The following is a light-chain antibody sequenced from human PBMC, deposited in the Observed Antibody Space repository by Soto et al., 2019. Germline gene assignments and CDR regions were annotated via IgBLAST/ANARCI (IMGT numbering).Light chain of an antibody. CDR2: DAS. Sequence: EIVMTQSPATLSVSPGERATLSCRASQSVSSYLAWYQQKPGQAPRLLIYDASNRAAGIPARFRGSGSGTDFTLSITSLEPEDIAVYYCQQRSSWPLTFGGGTKVDI. V-gene: IGKV3-11*01. CDR1: QSVSSY. CDR3: QQRSSWPLT. J-gene: IGKJ4*01.